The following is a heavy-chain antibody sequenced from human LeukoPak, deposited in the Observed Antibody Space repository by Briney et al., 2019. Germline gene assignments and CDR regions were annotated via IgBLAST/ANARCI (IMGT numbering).Heavy chain of an antibody. CDR1: GFTFSSYG. Sequence: GGSLRLSCAASGFTFSSYGMHWVRQAPGKGLEWVAVISYDGSNKYYADSVKGRFTSSRDNSKNTLYLQMNSLRAEDTAVYYCARDYYDSSGYYPWGYWGQGTLVTVSS. CDR2: ISYDGSNK. CDR3: ARDYYDSSGYYPWGY. V-gene: IGHV3-30*03. J-gene: IGHJ4*02. D-gene: IGHD3-22*01.